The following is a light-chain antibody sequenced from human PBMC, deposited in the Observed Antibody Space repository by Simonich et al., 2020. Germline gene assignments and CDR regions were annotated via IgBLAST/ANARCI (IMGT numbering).Light chain of an antibody. Sequence: QSALTQPASVSGSPGQSFTISCTGTSRDVGGYNIFSWYQQPPGKAPKLMIYEAIKRPSGGSNRFSGSKSGNTASLTISGLQAEDEADYYCSSYTSSSTLVFGVGTKLTVL. CDR3: SSYTSSSTLV. J-gene: IGLJ3*02. CDR1: SRDVGGYNI. CDR2: EAI. V-gene: IGLV2-14*01.